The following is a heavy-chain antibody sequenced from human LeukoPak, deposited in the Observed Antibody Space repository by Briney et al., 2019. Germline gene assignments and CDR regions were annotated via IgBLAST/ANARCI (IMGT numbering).Heavy chain of an antibody. J-gene: IGHJ4*02. CDR3: AKQTWGTTAFDY. D-gene: IGHD2/OR15-2a*01. CDR1: GFTFSSYA. V-gene: IGHV3-23*01. Sequence: GGSLRLSCTASGFTFSSYAMSWVRQAPGKGLEWVSAISGSGGSTYYADSVKGRFTISRDNSKNTLYLHMNSLRAEDTAVHYCAKQTWGTTAFDYWGQGTLVTVSS. CDR2: ISGSGGST.